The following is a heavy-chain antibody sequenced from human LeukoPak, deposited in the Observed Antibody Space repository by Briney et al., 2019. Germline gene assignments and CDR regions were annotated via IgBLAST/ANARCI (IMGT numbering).Heavy chain of an antibody. CDR2: IKSKTDGGTT. Sequence: GGSLRLSCAASGFTFSSYAMSWVRQAPGKGLEWVGRIKSKTDGGTTDYAASVKGRFTISRDDSINTLNLQMNSLQIEDTAVYYCTTEIRPHNSSWRGYWGQGTLVTVSS. D-gene: IGHD6-13*01. V-gene: IGHV3-15*01. CDR3: TTEIRPHNSSWRGY. J-gene: IGHJ4*02. CDR1: GFTFSSYA.